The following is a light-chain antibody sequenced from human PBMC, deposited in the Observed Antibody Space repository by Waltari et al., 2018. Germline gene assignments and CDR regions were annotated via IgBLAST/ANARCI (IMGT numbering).Light chain of an antibody. J-gene: IGKJ5*01. CDR3: QQYFNSPIA. V-gene: IGKV4-1*01. CDR2: WAS. Sequence: DIVMTQSPDSLLVSLGERATISCNSRQSILYTSNDKNYLAWYQQKAEQPPRLPVHWASIRESGVPDRFRGSGSGTDFTLTISNLQPEDVAFYWCQQYFNSPIAFGQGTRLEIK. CDR1: QSILYTSNDKNY.